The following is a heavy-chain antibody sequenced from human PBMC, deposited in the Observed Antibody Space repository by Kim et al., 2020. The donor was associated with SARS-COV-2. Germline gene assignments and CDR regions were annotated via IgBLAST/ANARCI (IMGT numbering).Heavy chain of an antibody. D-gene: IGHD3-3*01. CDR1: GFTFSSYW. J-gene: IGHJ6*02. CDR3: ARDRPGGKYYDFWSGSKPTHYGMDV. CDR2: IKQDGSEK. Sequence: GGSLRLSCAASGFTFSSYWMSWVRQAPGKGLEWVANIKQDGSEKYYVDSVKGRFTISRDNAKNSLYLQMNSLRAEDTAVYYCARDRPGGKYYDFWSGSKPTHYGMDVWGQGTTVTVSS. V-gene: IGHV3-7*03.